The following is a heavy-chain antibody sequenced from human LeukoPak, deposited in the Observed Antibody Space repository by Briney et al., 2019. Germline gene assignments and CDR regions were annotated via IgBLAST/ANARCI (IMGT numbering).Heavy chain of an antibody. J-gene: IGHJ4*02. CDR1: RFTFSSYS. CDR3: AKDIRYDFMEGFFDY. V-gene: IGHV3-21*01. D-gene: IGHD3-3*01. Sequence: GGSLRLSCAASRFTFSSYSMNWVRHAPGEGLGWVSSISSSSSYIYYADSVKGRFTISRDNSKNTLYLQMNSLRAEDTAVYYCAKDIRYDFMEGFFDYWGQGTLVTVSS. CDR2: ISSSSSYI.